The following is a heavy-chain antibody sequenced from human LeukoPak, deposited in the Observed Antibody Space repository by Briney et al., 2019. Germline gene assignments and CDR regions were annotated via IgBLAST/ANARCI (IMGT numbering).Heavy chain of an antibody. J-gene: IGHJ4*02. CDR3: ARDRGAARPFDY. Sequence: GGSLRLSCAASGFTFSSYSMNWVRQAPGKGLEWVSYISSSSTIYYADSVKGRFTISRDNAKNSLYLQMNSLRAEDTAVYYCARDRGAARPFDYWGQGTLVTVSS. D-gene: IGHD6-6*01. CDR2: ISSSSTI. CDR1: GFTFSSYS. V-gene: IGHV3-48*01.